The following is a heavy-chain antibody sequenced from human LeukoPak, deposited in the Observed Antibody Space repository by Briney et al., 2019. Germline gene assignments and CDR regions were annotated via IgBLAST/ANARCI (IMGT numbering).Heavy chain of an antibody. CDR1: GGSISSSSYY. CDR3: ARAITMVRGVIITGFDY. D-gene: IGHD3-10*01. CDR2: IYYSGST. Sequence: PSETLSHTCTVSGGSISSSSYYWGWIRQPPGKGLEWIGSIYYSGSTYYNPSLKSRVTISVDTSKNQFSLKLSSVTAADTAVYYCARAITMVRGVIITGFDYWGQGTLVTVSS. J-gene: IGHJ4*02. V-gene: IGHV4-39*01.